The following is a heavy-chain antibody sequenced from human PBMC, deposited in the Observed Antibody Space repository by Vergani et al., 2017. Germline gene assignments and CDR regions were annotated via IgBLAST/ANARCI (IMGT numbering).Heavy chain of an antibody. CDR2: TYYRSKWYN. J-gene: IGHJ3*02. Sequence: QVQLQQSGPGLVKPSQTLLLTCAISGDSVSSNSAAWNWIRQSPSRGLEWLGRTYYRSKWYNDYAVSVKSRITINPDTSKNQFSLQLNSVTPEDTAVYYCARHLDYYGSGKDAFDIWGQGTMVTVSS. CDR1: GDSVSSNSAA. V-gene: IGHV6-1*01. D-gene: IGHD3-10*01. CDR3: ARHLDYYGSGKDAFDI.